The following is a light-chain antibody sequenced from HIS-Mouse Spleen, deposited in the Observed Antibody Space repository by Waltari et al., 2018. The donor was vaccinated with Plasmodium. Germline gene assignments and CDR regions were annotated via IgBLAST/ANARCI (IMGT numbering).Light chain of an antibody. CDR1: QSVSSY. V-gene: IGKV3-11*01. Sequence: EIVLTQSPATLSLSPGGRATLSCRASQSVSSYLAWYQQKPGQAPRLLIYDASNRATGIPARFSGSGSGTDFTLTISSLEPEDFALYSCQQRSNWPPTFGQGTRLEIK. J-gene: IGKJ5*01. CDR2: DAS. CDR3: QQRSNWPPT.